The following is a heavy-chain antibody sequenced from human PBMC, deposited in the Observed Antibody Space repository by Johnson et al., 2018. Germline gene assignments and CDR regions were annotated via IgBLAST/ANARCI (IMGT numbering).Heavy chain of an antibody. CDR2: IWYDGSNT. CDR1: GFTFSNYA. D-gene: IGHD3-16*01. V-gene: IGHV3-33*06. Sequence: QVQLVQSGGGVVQXGRSXRLXCVASGFTFSNYAMHWVRQAPGKGPEWVAVIWYDGSNTYYADSVKGRFPISRDDSKNTRYLQMGSLGVDDTAVDYCAKEGGGTRRSHGAFDVWGLGTMVIVSS. J-gene: IGHJ3*01. CDR3: AKEGGGTRRSHGAFDV.